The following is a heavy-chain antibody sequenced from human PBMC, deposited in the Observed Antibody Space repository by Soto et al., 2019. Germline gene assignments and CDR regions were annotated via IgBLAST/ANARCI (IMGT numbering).Heavy chain of an antibody. J-gene: IGHJ6*03. CDR3: AREDCVGGTCYSLAGSLYYYMDV. Sequence: EVQLVESGGGLVQPGGSLRLSCAASGFTFSNYWMYWVRQAPGKGLEWVSRINSDGSVSSHADSVKGRLTISRDNVKNTLYLHMDSLRAEDTAVYYCAREDCVGGTCYSLAGSLYYYMDVWGKGTTVTVFS. D-gene: IGHD2-15*01. CDR1: GFTFSNYW. V-gene: IGHV3-74*01. CDR2: INSDGSVS.